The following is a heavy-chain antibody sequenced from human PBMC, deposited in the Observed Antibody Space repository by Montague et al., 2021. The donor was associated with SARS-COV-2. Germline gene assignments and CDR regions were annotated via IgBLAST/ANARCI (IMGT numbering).Heavy chain of an antibody. CDR2: ISSSGGGSTK. Sequence: SLRLSRAASGFIFSSYEMNWVRQAPGKGLEWISYISSSGGGSTKXYTDSVKGRFTISRDNAKNSLYLQMNSLRVEDTAIYYCARDRDWDDWCGMDVWGQGTTVTVSS. CDR3: ARDRDWDDWCGMDV. V-gene: IGHV3-48*03. J-gene: IGHJ6*02. D-gene: IGHD2-21*01. CDR1: GFIFSSYE.